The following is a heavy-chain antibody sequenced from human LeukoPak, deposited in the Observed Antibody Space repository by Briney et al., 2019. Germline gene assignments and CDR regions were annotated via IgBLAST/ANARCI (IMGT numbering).Heavy chain of an antibody. Sequence: ASVKVSCKASGYTFTSYDINWVRQAAGQGLEWMGWMNPNTGNTGYAQKFQGRVTMTRNTSISTAYMELSSLRSDDTAVFYCARGPPERSSSDYWGQGTLVTVSS. CDR3: ARGPPERSSSDY. D-gene: IGHD6-13*01. J-gene: IGHJ4*02. V-gene: IGHV1-8*01. CDR2: MNPNTGNT. CDR1: GYTFTSYD.